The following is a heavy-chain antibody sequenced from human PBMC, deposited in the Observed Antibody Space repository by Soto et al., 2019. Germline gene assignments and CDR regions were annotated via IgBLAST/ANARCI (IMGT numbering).Heavy chain of an antibody. V-gene: IGHV3-33*01. Sequence: QVQLVESGGGVVQPGRSLRLSCAASGFTFSSYGMHWVRQAPGKGLEWVAVIWYDGSNKYYADSVKGRFTISRDNSKNTLYLQMNSLRAEDTAVYYCARPDYGGNSDYYGMDVLGQGTTVTVSS. CDR2: IWYDGSNK. CDR1: GFTFSSYG. D-gene: IGHD4-17*01. CDR3: ARPDYGGNSDYYGMDV. J-gene: IGHJ6*02.